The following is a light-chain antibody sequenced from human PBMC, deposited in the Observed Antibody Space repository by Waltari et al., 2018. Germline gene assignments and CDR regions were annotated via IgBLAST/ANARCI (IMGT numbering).Light chain of an antibody. CDR1: SRDVGSYYL. CDR2: EVT. Sequence: QSGLTQPASVSGSPGQSITISCTGSSRDVGSYYLVSWYQQYPGKPPKLMVYEVTKRTSGVSDRFSGSKSANTASLTIYGLQFEDEADYYCCSYAGLGIYVFGTGTKVTVL. J-gene: IGLJ1*01. CDR3: CSYAGLGIYV. V-gene: IGLV2-23*02.